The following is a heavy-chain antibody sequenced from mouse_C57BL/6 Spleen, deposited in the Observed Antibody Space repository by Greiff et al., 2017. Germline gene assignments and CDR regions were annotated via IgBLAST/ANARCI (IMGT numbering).Heavy chain of an antibody. CDR3: SKPTVGGKGGYFGG. V-gene: IGHV1-55*01. D-gene: IGHD1-1*01. J-gene: IGHJ1*03. Sequence: VQLQQSGAELVKPGASVKLSCKASGYTFTGYCMPWVKQRPGQGLEWIGGIDPDSGGTNYTAKFQGKATLTADTSSNTAYLQLSRLTSEDSAVYYVSKPTVGGKGGYFGGGGTGPTVTLSS. CDR2: IDPDSGGT. CDR1: GYTFTGYC.